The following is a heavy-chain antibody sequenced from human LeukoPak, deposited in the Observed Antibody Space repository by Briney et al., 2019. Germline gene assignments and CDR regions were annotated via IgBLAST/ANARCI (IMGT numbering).Heavy chain of an antibody. Sequence: SETLSLTCAVYGGSFNGYYWSWIRQPPGKGLEWIGEINHSGSTNYNPSLKSRVTISVDTSKNQLSLKLGSVTAADTAVYYCARGKLGSTFDYWGQGTLVTVSS. J-gene: IGHJ4*02. D-gene: IGHD7-27*01. CDR3: ARGKLGSTFDY. V-gene: IGHV4-34*01. CDR2: INHSGST. CDR1: GGSFNGYY.